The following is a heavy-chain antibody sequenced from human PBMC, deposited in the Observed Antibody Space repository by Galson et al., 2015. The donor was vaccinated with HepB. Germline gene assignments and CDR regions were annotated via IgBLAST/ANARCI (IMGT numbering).Heavy chain of an antibody. J-gene: IGHJ6*02. CDR1: GFTFSSYW. CDR3: ARDRSSSWTYYYGMYV. CDR2: INSDGSTT. Sequence: SLRLSCAASGFTFSSYWMHWVRQAPGKGLVWVSRINSDGSTTRYADSVKGRFTISRDNAKNTLYLQMNSLRAEDTAVYYCARDRSSSWTYYYGMYVWGQRTTVTGPS. V-gene: IGHV3-74*01. D-gene: IGHD6-13*01.